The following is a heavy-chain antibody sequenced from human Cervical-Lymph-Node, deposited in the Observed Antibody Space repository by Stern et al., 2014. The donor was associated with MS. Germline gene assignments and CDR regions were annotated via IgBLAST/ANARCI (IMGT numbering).Heavy chain of an antibody. D-gene: IGHD3-16*01. CDR3: ARDRLYDTVWYQWYFDL. J-gene: IGHJ2*01. CDR1: GGSISGGDFY. CDR2: VYDSGST. V-gene: IGHV4-61*02. Sequence: QVQLQESGPGLVKPSQTLSLTCTVSGGSISGGDFYWSWIRQSAGKGLEWIGRVYDSGSTVYNPSRRSRVAMSVDTSKNKFSLRLPSVTAADTAVYYCARDRLYDTVWYQWYFDLWGRGTLVTVSS.